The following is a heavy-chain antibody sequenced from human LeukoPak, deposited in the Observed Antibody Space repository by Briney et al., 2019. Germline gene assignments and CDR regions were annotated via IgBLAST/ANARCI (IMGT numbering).Heavy chain of an antibody. CDR3: ARDETGYITGTRDY. CDR2: IYSGSST. Sequence: PGGSLRLSCAASGFTVSSNYMSWVRQAPGKGLEWVSVIYSGSSTYYADSVKGRFTISRDNSKNTLYLQMNSLRAEDTAVYYCARDETGYITGTRDYWGQGTLVTVSS. J-gene: IGHJ4*02. D-gene: IGHD1-7*01. V-gene: IGHV3-66*02. CDR1: GFTVSSNY.